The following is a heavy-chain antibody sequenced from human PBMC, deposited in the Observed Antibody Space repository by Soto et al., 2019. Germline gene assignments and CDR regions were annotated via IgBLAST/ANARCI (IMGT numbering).Heavy chain of an antibody. J-gene: IGHJ6*02. CDR3: AREERHYYHYGMDV. V-gene: IGHV1-18*01. Sequence: ASVKVSCKASGYTFTSYGISWVRQAPGQGLEWMGWISAYNGNTNYAQKLQGRVTMTTDTSTSTAYMELRSLRSDDTAVYYCAREERHYYHYGMDVWGQGTTVTVSS. CDR2: ISAYNGNT. CDR1: GYTFTSYG.